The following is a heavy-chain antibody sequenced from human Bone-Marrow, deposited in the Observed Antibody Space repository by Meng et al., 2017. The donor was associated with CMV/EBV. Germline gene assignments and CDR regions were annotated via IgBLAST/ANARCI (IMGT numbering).Heavy chain of an antibody. CDR1: GFTFSSYS. J-gene: IGHJ4*02. V-gene: IGHV3-48*04. CDR3: ARDYGNYDSSGYYPH. CDR2: ISSSSSTI. Sequence: GESLKISCAASGFTFSSYSMNWVRQAPGKGLEWVSYISSSSSTIYYADSVKGRFTISRDNAKNSLYLQMNSLRPEDTAVYYCARDYGNYDSSGYYPHWGQGTRVTVSS. D-gene: IGHD3-22*01.